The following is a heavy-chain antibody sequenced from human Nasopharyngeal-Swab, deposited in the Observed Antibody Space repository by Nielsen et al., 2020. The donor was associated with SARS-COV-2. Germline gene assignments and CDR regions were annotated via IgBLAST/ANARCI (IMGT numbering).Heavy chain of an antibody. D-gene: IGHD3-16*01. CDR1: GFTFSSYW. V-gene: IGHV3-74*01. CDR2: MNSYGSRT. J-gene: IGHJ3*02. Sequence: GGSLRLSCEASGFTFSSYWRHWVRQAPGEGLVWVLRMNSYGSRTNYADSVKGRFTISRDNAKKSLYLQINSLIAEDTAVYYCARVDVHDAFDIWGQGTMVTVSP. CDR3: ARVDVHDAFDI.